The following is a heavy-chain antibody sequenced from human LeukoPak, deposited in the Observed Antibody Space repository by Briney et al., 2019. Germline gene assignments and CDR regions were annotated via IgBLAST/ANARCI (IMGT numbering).Heavy chain of an antibody. J-gene: IGHJ5*02. CDR3: ARQGDDYSNPNWFDP. CDR1: GGSISSGSYY. V-gene: IGHV4-61*02. D-gene: IGHD4-11*01. CDR2: IYTSGST. Sequence: SETLSLTCTVSGGSISSGSYYWSWIRQPAGKGLEWIGRIYTSGSTNYNPSLKSRVTMSVDTSKNQFSLKLSSVTAADTAVYYCARQGDDYSNPNWFDPWGQGTLVTVSS.